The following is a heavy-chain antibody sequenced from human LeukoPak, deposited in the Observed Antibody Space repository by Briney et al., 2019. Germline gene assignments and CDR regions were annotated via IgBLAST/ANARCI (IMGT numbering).Heavy chain of an antibody. CDR1: GYTFTSYY. J-gene: IGHJ5*02. D-gene: IGHD6-13*01. V-gene: IGHV1-46*01. CDR3: ARDGAPRGYSSSWYDWFDP. Sequence: ASVKVSCKASGYTFTSYYMHWVRQAPGQGLEWMGIINPSGGSTSYAQKFQGRVTMTRDTSTSTVYMELSSLRSEDTAVYYCARDGAPRGYSSSWYDWFDPWGQGTLVTVSS. CDR2: INPSGGST.